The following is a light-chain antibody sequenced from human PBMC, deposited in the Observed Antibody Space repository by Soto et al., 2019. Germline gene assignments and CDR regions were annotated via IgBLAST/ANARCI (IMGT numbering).Light chain of an antibody. J-gene: IGKJ4*01. CDR2: GAS. V-gene: IGKV3-15*01. CDR3: QRYNNWPPFT. CDR1: QGISSN. Sequence: ELVMTQSPATLSVSPGERATLSCTAMQGISSNLAWYQQRPCHAPRLLIYGASTRADGISASFSGSGSGTEFTLTVSSLQYEDFGVYYCQRYNNWPPFTFGGATTLEIQ.